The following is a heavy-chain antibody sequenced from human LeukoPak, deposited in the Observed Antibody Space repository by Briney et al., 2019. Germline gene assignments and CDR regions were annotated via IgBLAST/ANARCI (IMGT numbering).Heavy chain of an antibody. CDR3: ARSYSSSRGTFDY. Sequence: GGSLRLSCAASGFTFSNYDMSWVRQAPGKGLEWVSSITSSSSYIYYADSVKGRFTISRDNAKNSLYLQMNSLRAEDTAVYYCARSYSSSRGTFDYWGQGTLVTVSS. D-gene: IGHD6-6*01. V-gene: IGHV3-21*01. CDR1: GFTFSNYD. J-gene: IGHJ4*02. CDR2: ITSSSSYI.